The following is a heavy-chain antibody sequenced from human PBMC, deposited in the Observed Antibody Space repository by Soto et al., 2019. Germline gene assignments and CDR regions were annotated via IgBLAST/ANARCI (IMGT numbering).Heavy chain of an antibody. CDR1: GGSISTYY. V-gene: IGHV4-59*08. CDR2: IDYSGGA. CDR3: ARHELGFCSGGTCPYYFDY. J-gene: IGHJ4*02. D-gene: IGHD2-15*01. Sequence: PSDTLSLTCTVSGGSISTYYWSWIRQPPGKGLEWIGYIDYSGGAKYNPSLKSRVTISLDTSKNQFSLKVSSVTAADTAVYFCARHELGFCSGGTCPYYFDYWGQGTLVTVSS.